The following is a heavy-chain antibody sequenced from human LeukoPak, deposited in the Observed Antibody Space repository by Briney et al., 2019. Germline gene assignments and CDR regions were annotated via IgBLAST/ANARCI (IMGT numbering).Heavy chain of an antibody. V-gene: IGHV3-74*01. J-gene: IGHJ4*02. CDR1: GFTFSSYW. CDR3: ARSSWAPPIDY. D-gene: IGHD1-26*01. Sequence: PGGSLRLSCAASGFTFSSYWIHWVRQAPGKGLVWVSVIKSDGSETYYADSVKGRFTISRDNAKNSLYLQMNSLRAEDTALYYCARSSWAPPIDYWGQGTLVTVSS. CDR2: IKSDGSET.